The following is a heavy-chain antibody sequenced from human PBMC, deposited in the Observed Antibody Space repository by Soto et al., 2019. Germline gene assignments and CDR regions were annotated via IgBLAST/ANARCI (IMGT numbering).Heavy chain of an antibody. Sequence: SETLSLTCAVYGGSFSGYYWSWIRQPPGKGLEWIGEINHSGSTHYTPSLKSRVTISVDTSKNQCSLKLSSGTAADTAVYYCARGGVAARQNYYYYYGIDVWGQGTTVTVSS. J-gene: IGHJ6*02. CDR1: GGSFSGYY. CDR3: ARGGVAARQNYYYYYGIDV. CDR2: INHSGST. D-gene: IGHD6-6*01. V-gene: IGHV4-34*01.